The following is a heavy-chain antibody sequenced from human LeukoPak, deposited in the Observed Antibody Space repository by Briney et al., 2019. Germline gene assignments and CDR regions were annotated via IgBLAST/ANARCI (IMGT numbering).Heavy chain of an antibody. J-gene: IGHJ3*02. V-gene: IGHV4-31*03. CDR2: IYYSGST. CDR1: GGSISSGGYY. CDR3: ARDRGWLQPDAFGI. Sequence: SETLSLTCTVSGGSISSGGYYWSWIRQHPGKGLEWIGYIYYSGSTYYNPSLKSRVTISVDTSKNQFSLKLSSVTAADTAVYYCARDRGWLQPDAFGIWGQGTMVTVSS. D-gene: IGHD5-24*01.